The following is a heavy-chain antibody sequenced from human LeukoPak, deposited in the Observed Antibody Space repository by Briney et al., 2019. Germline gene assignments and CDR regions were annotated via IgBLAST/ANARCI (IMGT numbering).Heavy chain of an antibody. CDR1: GGSFSGYY. D-gene: IGHD2-21*02. CDR2: INHSGST. V-gene: IGHV4-34*01. J-gene: IGHJ4*02. CDR3: ARNRKVVTAPLDY. Sequence: SETLSLTCAVYGGSFSGYYWSWIRQPPGKGLEWIGEINHSGSTNYNPSLKSRVTISVDTSKNQFSLKLSSVTAADTAVYYCARNRKVVTAPLDYWGQGTLVTVSS.